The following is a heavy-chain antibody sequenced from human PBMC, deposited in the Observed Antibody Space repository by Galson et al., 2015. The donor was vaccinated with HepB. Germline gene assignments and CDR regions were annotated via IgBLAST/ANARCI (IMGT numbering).Heavy chain of an antibody. V-gene: IGHV3-74*01. CDR2: IKRDGSST. J-gene: IGHJ6*02. D-gene: IGHD2-21*02. Sequence: SLRLSCAASGFAFGRYWMHWVRQAPGKGPVWVSRIKRDGSSTNYADSAKGRFTISRNNAKNTLYLQMKSLRAEDTAVYYCARVLTEYCGGDCSPVGGDYYYYYGMDVWGQGTTVTVSS. CDR1: GFAFGRYW. CDR3: ARVLTEYCGGDCSPVGGDYYYYYGMDV.